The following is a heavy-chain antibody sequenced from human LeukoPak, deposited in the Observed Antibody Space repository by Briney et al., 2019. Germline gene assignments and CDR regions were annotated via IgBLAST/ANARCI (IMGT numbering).Heavy chain of an antibody. CDR3: ATREEGDYYGMDV. Sequence: SGGSLRLSCAASGFTVSSNYMSWVRQAPGKGLEWVSVIYSGGSTYYADSVKGRFTISRDNSKNTLYLQMNSLRAEDTAVYYCATREEGDYYGMDVWGQGTTVTVSS. V-gene: IGHV3-53*01. CDR2: IYSGGST. CDR1: GFTVSSNY. J-gene: IGHJ6*02.